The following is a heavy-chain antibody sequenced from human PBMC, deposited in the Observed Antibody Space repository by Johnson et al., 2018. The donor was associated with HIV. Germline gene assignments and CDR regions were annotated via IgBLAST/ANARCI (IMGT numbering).Heavy chain of an antibody. CDR1: GFTFNDYY. Sequence: QVQLVESGGGLVKPGGSLRLSCTASGFTFNDYYMTWVRQAPGEGLEWVSYISRSGSAIYYADSVKGRFTMSRDNAKNSMFLQMNSLRADDTAVYYCASSRNYACDIWGQGTMVTVSS. V-gene: IGHV3-11*04. CDR3: ASSRNYACDI. D-gene: IGHD1-1*01. J-gene: IGHJ3*02. CDR2: ISRSGSAI.